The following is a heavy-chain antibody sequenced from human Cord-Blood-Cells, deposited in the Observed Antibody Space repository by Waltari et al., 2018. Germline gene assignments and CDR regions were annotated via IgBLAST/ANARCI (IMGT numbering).Heavy chain of an antibody. J-gene: IGHJ6*02. CDR1: GFTFSSYW. Sequence: EVQLVESGGGLVQPGGSLRLSCAASGFTFSSYWMHWVRQAPGKGLVCVSRIKRGVSSTSYADSVKGRFTISRDNAKNTLYLQMNSLRAEDTAVYYCARDRHYYGMDVWGQGTTVTVSS. V-gene: IGHV3-74*01. CDR3: ARDRHYYGMDV. CDR2: IKRGVSST.